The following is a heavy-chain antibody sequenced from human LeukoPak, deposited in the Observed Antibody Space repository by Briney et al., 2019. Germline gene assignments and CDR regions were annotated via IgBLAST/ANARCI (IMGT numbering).Heavy chain of an antibody. D-gene: IGHD2/OR15-2a*01. CDR3: ARNILFAFDI. V-gene: IGHV3-53*01. J-gene: IGHJ3*02. CDR2: IYNDGST. CDR1: GFTFSSYE. Sequence: PGGSLRLSCAASGFTFSSYEMNWVRQAPGKGLEWVSIIYNDGSTYYADSMKGRFTISRDNSKNTLHLQVNSLRAEDTAMYYCARNILFAFDIWGQGTMVTVSS.